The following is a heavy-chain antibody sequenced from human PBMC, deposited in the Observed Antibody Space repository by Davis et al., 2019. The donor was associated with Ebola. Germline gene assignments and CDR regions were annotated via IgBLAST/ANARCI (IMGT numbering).Heavy chain of an antibody. CDR3: AEIYWVRYGMDV. D-gene: IGHD2-8*02. J-gene: IGHJ6*02. CDR2: ISYDGSNK. V-gene: IGHV3-30*04. CDR1: GFTFSGYA. Sequence: GESLKISCVASGFTFSGYAMHWVRQAPGKVLEWVAVISYDGSNKYYADSVKGRFTISRDNSQNTLSLQMNSLRAEDTAVYYCAEIYWVRYGMDVWGQGTTVTVSS.